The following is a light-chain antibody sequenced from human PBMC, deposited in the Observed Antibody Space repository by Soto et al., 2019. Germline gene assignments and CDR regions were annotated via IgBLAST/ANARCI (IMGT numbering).Light chain of an antibody. CDR1: HNIERW. CDR2: DAT. Sequence: QMTQSPSTLSASVGDRVTITCRASHNIERWMAWYQQKPGRAPSLLIFDATTLHSGVPPRFSGGGSGTEFTLTINGLQPDDFATYYCQQFAKSSTFGQGTKVDIK. J-gene: IGKJ1*01. CDR3: QQFAKSST. V-gene: IGKV1-5*01.